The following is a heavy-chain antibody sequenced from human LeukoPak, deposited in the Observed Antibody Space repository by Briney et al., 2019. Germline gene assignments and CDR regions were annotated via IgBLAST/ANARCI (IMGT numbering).Heavy chain of an antibody. CDR3: ARLLYYYDSSIYQRYFDY. CDR1: GFTFSSYS. V-gene: IGHV3-21*04. D-gene: IGHD3-22*01. Sequence: GGSLRLSCAASGFTFSSYSMNWVRQAPGKGPEWVSSITSSSSYIYYADSLKGRFTISRDNSKNTLYLQMNSLRAEDTAVYYCARLLYYYDSSIYQRYFDYWGQGTLVTVSS. CDR2: ITSSSSYI. J-gene: IGHJ4*02.